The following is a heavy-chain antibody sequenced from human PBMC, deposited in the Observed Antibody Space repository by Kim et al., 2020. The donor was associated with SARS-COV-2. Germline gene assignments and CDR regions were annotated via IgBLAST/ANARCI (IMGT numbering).Heavy chain of an antibody. CDR1: GFTFSIHA. V-gene: IGHV3-30*04. Sequence: GGSLRLSCAASGFTFSIHAMHWVRQTPGKGLERVSVTSYDGTNKYADSVKGRFTISRDNSKNTRYLQMNSLRTEDTAVYYCARVSSPYSSRGAVDYWVQG. D-gene: IGHD3-22*01. CDR3: ARVSSPYSSRGAVDY. CDR2: TSYDGTNK. J-gene: IGHJ4*02.